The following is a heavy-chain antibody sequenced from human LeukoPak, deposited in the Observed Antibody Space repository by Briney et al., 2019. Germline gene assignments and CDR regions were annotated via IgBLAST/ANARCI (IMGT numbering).Heavy chain of an antibody. V-gene: IGHV1-69*13. Sequence: ASVKVSCKASGGTFSSYAISWVRQAPGQGLEWMGGIIPIFGTTNYAQKFQGRVTITADESTSTAYMELSSLRSDDTAVYYCARARRGLPAAISAFDIWGQGTMVTVSS. D-gene: IGHD2-2*02. CDR3: ARARRGLPAAISAFDI. CDR2: IIPIFGTT. CDR1: GGTFSSYA. J-gene: IGHJ3*02.